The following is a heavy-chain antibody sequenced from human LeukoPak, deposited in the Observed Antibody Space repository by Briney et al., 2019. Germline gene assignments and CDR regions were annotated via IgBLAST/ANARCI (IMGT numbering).Heavy chain of an antibody. CDR2: IYYSGST. CDR1: GGSISGYY. D-gene: IGHD1-1*01. J-gene: IGHJ4*02. V-gene: IGHV4-59*08. CDR3: PRHSTASGYLNYFDY. Sequence: SETLSLTCTVSGGSISGYYYNWIRQPPGKGLEWIGYIYYSGSTNYNPSLKSRVTISVDTSKNQFSLKLSSVTAADTAVYYCPRHSTASGYLNYFDYWGQGTLVTVSS.